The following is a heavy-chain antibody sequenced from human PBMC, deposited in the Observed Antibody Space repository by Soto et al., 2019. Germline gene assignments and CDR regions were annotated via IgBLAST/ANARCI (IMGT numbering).Heavy chain of an antibody. CDR2: IYYSGST. CDR1: GGSISSYY. D-gene: IGHD1-26*01. CDR3: ARDSGSYYSHFDY. V-gene: IGHV4-59*12. J-gene: IGHJ4*02. Sequence: SETLSLTCTVSGGSISSYYWSWIRQPPGKGLEWIGYIYYSGSTNYNPSLKSRVTISVDTSKNQFSLKLSSVTAADTAVYYCARDSGSYYSHFDYWGQGTLVTSPQ.